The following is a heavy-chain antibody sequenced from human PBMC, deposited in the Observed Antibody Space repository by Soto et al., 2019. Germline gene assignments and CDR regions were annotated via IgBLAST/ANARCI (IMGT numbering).Heavy chain of an antibody. CDR2: ISSRGDRT. V-gene: IGHV3-23*01. J-gene: IGHJ6*02. CDR1: GFTFSRYA. Sequence: LRLSCAGSGFTFSRYAMNWVRQAPGKGLEWVSIISSRGDRTSYAESVKGRFTISRDDSKNTLFSHMNSLGAEDTAVYYCAKETGYSYGFQPNALDVWGQGTTVTVSS. CDR3: AKETGYSYGFQPNALDV. D-gene: IGHD5-18*01.